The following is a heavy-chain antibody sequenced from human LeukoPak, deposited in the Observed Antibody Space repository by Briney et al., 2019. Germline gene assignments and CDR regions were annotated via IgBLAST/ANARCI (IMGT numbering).Heavy chain of an antibody. D-gene: IGHD3-10*01. J-gene: IGHJ3*02. CDR3: AKSWFGELFI. V-gene: IGHV3-30*18. CDR2: ISYDGSNK. Sequence: GGSLRLSCAASGFTFSSYGMHWVRQAPGKGPEWVAVISYDGSNKYYADSVKGRFTISRDNSKNTLYLQMNSLRAEDTAVYYCAKSWFGELFIWGQGTMVTVSS. CDR1: GFTFSSYG.